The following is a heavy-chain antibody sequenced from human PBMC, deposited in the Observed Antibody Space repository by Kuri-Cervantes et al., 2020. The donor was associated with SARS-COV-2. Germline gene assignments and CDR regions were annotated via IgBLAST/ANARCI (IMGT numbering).Heavy chain of an antibody. J-gene: IGHJ6*02. CDR2: ISGSGGST. V-gene: IGHV3-23*01. D-gene: IGHD2-2*02. Sequence: GGSLRLSCAASGFTFSSYAMSWVRQAPGKGLEWVSAISGSGGSTYYADSVKGRFTISRDNSKNTLYLQMNSLRAEDTAVYYCAKDIVVASDGIAHYYYYYGMDVWGQGTTVTVSS. CDR3: AKDIVVASDGIAHYYYYYGMDV. CDR1: GFTFSSYA.